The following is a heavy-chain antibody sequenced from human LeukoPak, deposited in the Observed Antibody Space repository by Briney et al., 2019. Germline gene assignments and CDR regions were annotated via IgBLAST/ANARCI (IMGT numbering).Heavy chain of an antibody. V-gene: IGHV3-9*01. Sequence: GGSLILSCAASGFTFDHYAMHWVRQIPGKGLEWVSGISWNSANIWYADSVKGRFIISRDSANNSVYLQMNNLRPEDTAFYYCAKLGVVPATTSFFDHWGQGVLVTVSA. CDR3: AKLGVVPATTSFFDH. D-gene: IGHD2-15*01. CDR1: GFTFDHYA. J-gene: IGHJ4*02. CDR2: ISWNSANI.